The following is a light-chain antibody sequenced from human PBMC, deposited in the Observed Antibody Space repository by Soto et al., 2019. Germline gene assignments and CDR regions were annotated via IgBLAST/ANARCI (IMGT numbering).Light chain of an antibody. Sequence: QAVVTQPPSASGSPGQSVTISCTGTSSDVGGFNFVSWYQHHPGKAPKLMIYEVTKRPSGVPDRFSGSKSANTASLTVSGLQAEDEADYYCSSYAGGNNWVFGGGTKLTVL. J-gene: IGLJ3*02. CDR2: EVT. V-gene: IGLV2-8*01. CDR3: SSYAGGNNWV. CDR1: SSDVGGFNF.